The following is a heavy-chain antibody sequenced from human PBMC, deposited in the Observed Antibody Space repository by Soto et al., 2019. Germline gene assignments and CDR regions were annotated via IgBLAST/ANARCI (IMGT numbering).Heavy chain of an antibody. J-gene: IGHJ4*02. Sequence: VGSLRLSCVGSGFTFSNNAMHWVRQAPGKGLEWVAFISFGSSEIHYADSVKGRFTISRDNPRNTLFLHVNSPRADDTAVYYCAIARVADSSLDHWGQGTLVTVSS. CDR2: ISFGSSEI. V-gene: IGHV3-30*01. CDR3: AIARVADSSLDH. CDR1: GFTFSNNA. D-gene: IGHD3-3*01.